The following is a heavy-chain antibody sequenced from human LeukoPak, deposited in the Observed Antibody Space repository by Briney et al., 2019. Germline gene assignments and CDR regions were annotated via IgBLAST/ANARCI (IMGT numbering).Heavy chain of an antibody. V-gene: IGHV5-51*01. J-gene: IGHJ4*02. Sequence: GESLKIPCKGSGYNFPYYWIAWVRQMPGKGLEWMGIIYPGDSDTRYSPSFQGQVTISADMSITTAYLRWNSLKASDTAMYYCARADGYTAHFDSWGQGTLVTVSS. D-gene: IGHD5-24*01. CDR2: IYPGDSDT. CDR3: ARADGYTAHFDS. CDR1: GYNFPYYW.